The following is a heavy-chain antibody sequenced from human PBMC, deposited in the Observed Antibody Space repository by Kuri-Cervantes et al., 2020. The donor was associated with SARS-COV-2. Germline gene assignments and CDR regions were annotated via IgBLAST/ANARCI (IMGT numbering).Heavy chain of an antibody. D-gene: IGHD4-17*01. J-gene: IGHJ4*02. CDR1: GGSISSYY. Sequence: SETLSLTCTVSGGSISSYYWSWIRQPPGKGLEWIGYIYYSGSTNYNPSLKSRVTISVDTSKNQFSLKLSSVTAADTAVYYCARDLDDYGDSPGYWGQGTLVTVSS. V-gene: IGHV4-59*01. CDR3: ARDLDDYGDSPGY. CDR2: IYYSGST.